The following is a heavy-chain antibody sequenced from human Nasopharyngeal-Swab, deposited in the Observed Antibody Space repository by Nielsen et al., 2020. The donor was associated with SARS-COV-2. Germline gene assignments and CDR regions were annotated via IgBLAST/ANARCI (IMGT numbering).Heavy chain of an antibody. CDR3: ANWGELLVFDY. J-gene: IGHJ4*02. D-gene: IGHD1-26*01. V-gene: IGHV3-23*01. CDR1: GFTFSSYA. Sequence: GESLKISCAASGFTFSSYAMSWVRQAPGKGLEWVSAISGSGGSTYYADSVKGRFTISSDNSKNTLYLQMNSLRAEDTAVYYCANWGELLVFDYWGQGTLVTVSS. CDR2: ISGSGGST.